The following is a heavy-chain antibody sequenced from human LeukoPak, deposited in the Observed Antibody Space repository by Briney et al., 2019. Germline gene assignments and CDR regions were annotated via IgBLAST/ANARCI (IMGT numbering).Heavy chain of an antibody. V-gene: IGHV4-61*08. J-gene: IGHJ4*02. D-gene: IGHD6-13*01. CDR2: IYYSGST. CDR3: ARFGIAAALDY. Sequence: SQTLSLTCTVSGGSISSGDYYWSWIRQPPGKGLEWIGYIYYSGSTNYNPSLKSRVTISVDTSKNQFSLKLSSVTAADTAVYYCARFGIAAALDYWGQGTLVTVSS. CDR1: GGSISSGDYY.